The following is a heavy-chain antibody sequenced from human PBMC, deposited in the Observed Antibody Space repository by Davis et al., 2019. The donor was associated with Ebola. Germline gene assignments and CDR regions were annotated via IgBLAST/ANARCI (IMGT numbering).Heavy chain of an antibody. Sequence: GESLKISCAGSGFTFSNAWFSWVRQAPGKGLEWVGRIKNKADGWTTDYAAPVKGRFSISSDDSEKTLYLKMNSLRTEDTAVYYCTTDGGALYDFWSGFWGGYWGQGTLVTVSS. J-gene: IGHJ1*01. CDR1: GFTFSNAW. CDR2: IKNKADGWTT. CDR3: TTDGGALYDFWSGFWGGY. V-gene: IGHV3-15*01. D-gene: IGHD3-3*01.